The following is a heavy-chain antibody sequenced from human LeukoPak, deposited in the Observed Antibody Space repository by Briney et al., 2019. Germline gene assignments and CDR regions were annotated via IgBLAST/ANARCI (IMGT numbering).Heavy chain of an antibody. J-gene: IGHJ4*02. V-gene: IGHV4-4*02. CDR2: IYHSGST. D-gene: IGHD5-18*01. CDR1: GFTFSDYAM. CDR3: ARSRELWFDY. Sequence: PGGSLRLSCAVSGFTFSDYAMNWVRQAPGKGLEWIGEIYHSGSTNYNPSLKSRVTISVDKSKNQFSLKLSSVTAADTAVYYCARSRELWFDYWGQGTLVTVSS.